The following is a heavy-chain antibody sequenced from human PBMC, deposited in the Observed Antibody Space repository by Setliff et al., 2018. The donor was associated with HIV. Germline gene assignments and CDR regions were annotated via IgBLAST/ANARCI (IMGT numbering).Heavy chain of an antibody. CDR3: AVVNKVTDFEY. V-gene: IGHV1-69*13. J-gene: IGHJ4*02. CDR2: IIPLFGSA. CDR1: GGTFSSYS. Sequence: GASVNVSCKTSGGTFSSYSITWVRQAPGQGLEWMGGIIPLFGSADYAQRFQGRVTITADESTSTAYMELTSLRSEDTAMYYCAVVNKVTDFEYWGQGTLVTVSS. D-gene: IGHD2-21*01.